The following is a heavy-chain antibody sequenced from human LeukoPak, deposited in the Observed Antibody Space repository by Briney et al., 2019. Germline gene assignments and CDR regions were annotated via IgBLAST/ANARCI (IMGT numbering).Heavy chain of an antibody. V-gene: IGHV1-46*01. J-gene: IGHJ4*02. Sequence: ASVKVSCKASGYTFTSYYMHWVRQAPGKVLEWRGIINPSGGSTSYAQKFQGRVTMTRDTSTSTVYMELSSLRSEDTAVYYCASERGYSYGYNYWGQGTLVTVSS. CDR2: INPSGGST. CDR1: GYTFTSYY. CDR3: ASERGYSYGYNY. D-gene: IGHD5-18*01.